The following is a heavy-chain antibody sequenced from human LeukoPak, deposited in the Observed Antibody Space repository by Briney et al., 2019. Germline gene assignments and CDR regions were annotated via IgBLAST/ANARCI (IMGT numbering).Heavy chain of an antibody. CDR3: ARDTSYYDSSLGY. D-gene: IGHD3-22*01. Sequence: GGSLRLSCAASGFTFSNYAMSWVRQAPGKGLEWVSVIYSGGNTYYADSVRGRFTISRDNSKNTLYLQMNSLRAEDTAVYYCARDTSYYDSSLGYWGQGTLVTVSS. CDR2: IYSGGNT. J-gene: IGHJ4*02. CDR1: GFTFSNYA. V-gene: IGHV3-66*01.